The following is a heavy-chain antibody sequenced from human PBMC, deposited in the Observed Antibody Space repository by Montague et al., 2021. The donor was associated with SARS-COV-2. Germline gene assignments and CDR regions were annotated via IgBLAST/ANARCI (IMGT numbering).Heavy chain of an antibody. CDR1: GGSMMSPSFH. V-gene: IGHV4-39*01. CDR2: IYYGGTT. Sequence: SETLSLTCTVSGGSMMSPSFHWDWIRQAPGKGLEWIGSIYYGGTTYFNPSLRSRVTLSVDTPRSQFSLELSSVTAADTAVYYCAGRLTVWTGYAKSVHFDYWGKGLLVTVSS. J-gene: IGHJ4*02. D-gene: IGHD3/OR15-3a*01. CDR3: AGRLTVWTGYAKSVHFDY.